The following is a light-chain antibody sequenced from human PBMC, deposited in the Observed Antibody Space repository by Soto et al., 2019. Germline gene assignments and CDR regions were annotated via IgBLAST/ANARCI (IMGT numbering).Light chain of an antibody. J-gene: IGKJ1*01. V-gene: IGKV1-5*01. Sequence: DIQMTQSPSTLSASVGDRVTITCRASQSISGWLAWYQQKPGKAPKLLIFDASSLESGVPSRFSGSGSGTEFTLTISSLQPDDFATYYCQQYNIYFRTFGQGTKVDIK. CDR1: QSISGW. CDR3: QQYNIYFRT. CDR2: DAS.